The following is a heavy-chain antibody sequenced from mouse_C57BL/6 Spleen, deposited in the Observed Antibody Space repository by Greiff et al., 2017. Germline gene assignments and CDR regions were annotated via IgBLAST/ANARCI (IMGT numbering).Heavy chain of an antibody. J-gene: IGHJ3*01. V-gene: IGHV5-6*01. CDR2: ISSGGSYT. CDR3: ARHARLEGFAY. D-gene: IGHD2-4*01. Sequence: DVHLVESGGDLVKPGGSLKLSCAASGFTFSSYGMSWVRQTPDKRLEWVATISSGGSYTYYPDSVKGRFTISRDNAKNTLYLQMSSLKSEDTAMYYCARHARLEGFAYWGKGLWSLSLQ. CDR1: GFTFSSYG.